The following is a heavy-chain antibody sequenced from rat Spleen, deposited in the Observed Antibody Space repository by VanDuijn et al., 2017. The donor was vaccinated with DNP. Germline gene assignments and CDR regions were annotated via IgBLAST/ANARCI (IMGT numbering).Heavy chain of an antibody. CDR1: GNTFITDY. Sequence: QVQLQQSGAELAKPDSSVKISCKASGNTFITDYFAWIKQTTGKGLEYIGDIHTRSGGTDANEKFKDQATLTVDKSSSTAFMQLSSLTPDDSAVYYCARGGDGIWFAYWGLGTLVTVSS. V-gene: IGHV1-43*01. CDR3: ARGGDGIWFAY. CDR2: IHTRSGGT. J-gene: IGHJ3*01. D-gene: IGHD1-1*01.